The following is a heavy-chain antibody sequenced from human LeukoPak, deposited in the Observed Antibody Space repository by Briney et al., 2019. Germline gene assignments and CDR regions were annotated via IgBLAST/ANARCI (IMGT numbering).Heavy chain of an antibody. CDR2: IAHDGTT. J-gene: IGHJ4*02. D-gene: IGHD1-26*01. Sequence: SETLSLTCTVSGGFISSSSYYWGWIRQPPGKGLEWIGEIAHDGTTNYNPSLRSRVAMSFDRANNQFSLSLTSVTAADTAVYYCTREDRPYCPFAYWGQGVLVTVSS. CDR1: GGFISSSSYY. V-gene: IGHV4-39*07. CDR3: TREDRPYCPFAY.